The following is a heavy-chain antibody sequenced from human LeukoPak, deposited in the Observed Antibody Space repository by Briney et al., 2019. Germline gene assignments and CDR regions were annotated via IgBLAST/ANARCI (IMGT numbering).Heavy chain of an antibody. CDR3: AGRGQRYFRD. CDR2: IYRFGNT. J-gene: IGHJ1*01. CDR1: GDSISSDY. V-gene: IGHV4-4*08. Sequence: SETPSLTCTVSGDSISSDYWSWIRQPPGKGLEWISYIYRFGNTDYNPSLMRRVTISLDTSKKQLSLNLTSVTAADTAVYYCAGRGQRYFRDWGQGTLVTVSS.